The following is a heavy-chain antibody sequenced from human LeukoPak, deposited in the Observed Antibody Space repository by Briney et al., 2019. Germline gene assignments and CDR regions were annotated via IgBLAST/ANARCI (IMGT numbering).Heavy chain of an antibody. CDR3: ARDMAYCSGGSCYSYYYYGMDV. CDR1: GFTFSSYA. J-gene: IGHJ6*02. V-gene: IGHV3-30-3*01. Sequence: GGSLRLSCAASGFTFSSYAMYWVRQAPGKGLEWVAVISYDGGNKYYADSVKGRFTISRDNSKNTLHLQMNSLRAEDTAVYYCARDMAYCSGGSCYSYYYYGMDVWGQGTTVTVSS. D-gene: IGHD2-15*01. CDR2: ISYDGGNK.